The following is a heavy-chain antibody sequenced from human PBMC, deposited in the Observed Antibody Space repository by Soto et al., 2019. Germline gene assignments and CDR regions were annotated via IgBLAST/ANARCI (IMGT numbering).Heavy chain of an antibody. Sequence: PXGTLSLTCTVSGGSISSYYWSWIRQPPGKGLEWIGYIYYSGSTNYNPSLKSRVTISVDTSKNQFSLKLSSVTAADTAVYYCARAPGRLRFLEWLYWFDPWGQGTLVTVSS. CDR3: ARAPGRLRFLEWLYWFDP. CDR2: IYYSGST. D-gene: IGHD3-3*01. V-gene: IGHV4-59*01. J-gene: IGHJ5*02. CDR1: GGSISSYY.